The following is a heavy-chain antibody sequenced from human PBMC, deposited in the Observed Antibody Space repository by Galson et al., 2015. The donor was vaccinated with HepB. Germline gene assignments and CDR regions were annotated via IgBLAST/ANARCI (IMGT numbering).Heavy chain of an antibody. V-gene: IGHV4-4*07. CDR3: ARERAVAGRTTFDL. D-gene: IGHD6-19*01. CDR1: GGSISSYY. Sequence: SETLSLTCTVSGGSISSYYWSWIRQPAGKGLEWIGRIYTSGSTNYNPSLKSRVTMSVDTSKSQFSLKLSSVTAADTAVYYCARERAVAGRTTFDLWGRGTLVTVSS. J-gene: IGHJ2*01. CDR2: IYTSGST.